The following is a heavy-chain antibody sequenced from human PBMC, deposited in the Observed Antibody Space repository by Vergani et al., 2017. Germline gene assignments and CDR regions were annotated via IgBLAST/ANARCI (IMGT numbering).Heavy chain of an antibody. CDR2: IWHDGGNK. CDR3: VRDRYEGTSPYNGRLLGH. J-gene: IGHJ4*02. CDR1: GYTFRIYG. D-gene: IGHD1-1*01. Sequence: QVQLVESGGGVVQPGGSLRLSCIASGYTFRIYGMHWVRQAPGKGLEWVAVIWHDGGNKHFADSVAGRFAISRDDSKKTVYLEMTNLRAEDTALYYCVRDRYEGTSPYNGRLLGHWGQGTRVTVSS. V-gene: IGHV3-33*01.